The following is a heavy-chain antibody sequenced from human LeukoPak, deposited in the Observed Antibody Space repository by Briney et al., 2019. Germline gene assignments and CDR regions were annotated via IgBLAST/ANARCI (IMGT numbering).Heavy chain of an antibody. CDR1: GFTFTDYY. Sequence: PGGSLRLSCAASGFTFTDYYMSWNRQAPGKGLEWVSYISGSGSTIYIADSVKGRFSISRDNANNSLYLQMNSLRPEDTAVYYCARYRGTYYDYWGQGTPVTVSS. CDR2: ISGSGSTI. D-gene: IGHD1-26*01. V-gene: IGHV3-11*04. CDR3: ARYRGTYYDY. J-gene: IGHJ4*02.